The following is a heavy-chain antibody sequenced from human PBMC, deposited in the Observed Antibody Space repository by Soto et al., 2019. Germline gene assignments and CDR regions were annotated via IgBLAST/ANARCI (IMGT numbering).Heavy chain of an antibody. CDR2: IIPMFGIP. J-gene: IGHJ5*02. V-gene: IGHV1-69*01. CDR1: GLTLNRQD. D-gene: IGHD2-2*01. Sequence: SVKVSCKASGLTLNRQDMRWVRQAPGQGLEWLGGIIPMFGIPHYAEKFQDRVTITADESTGTAYLGLISLTAEDTAVNYCARDPGLRPAAIRGLGWFDPWGQGILVTVSS. CDR3: ARDPGLRPAAIRGLGWFDP.